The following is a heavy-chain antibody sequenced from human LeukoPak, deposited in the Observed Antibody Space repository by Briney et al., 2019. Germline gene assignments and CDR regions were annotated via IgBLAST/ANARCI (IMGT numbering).Heavy chain of an antibody. CDR3: ARAHIVGAGFDP. CDR2: IYTSGST. V-gene: IGHV4-61*02. Sequence: SQTLSLTCTVSGGSIRSGTYYWSWIRQPAGKGLEWIGRIYTSGSTNYNPSLKSRVTMSVDTSKNQFSLKLSSVTAADTAVYYCARAHIVGAGFDPWGQGTLVTVSS. J-gene: IGHJ5*02. D-gene: IGHD1-26*01. CDR1: GGSIRSGTYY.